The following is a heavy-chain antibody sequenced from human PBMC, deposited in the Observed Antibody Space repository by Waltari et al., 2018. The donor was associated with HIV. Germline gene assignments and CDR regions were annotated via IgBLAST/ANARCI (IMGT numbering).Heavy chain of an antibody. D-gene: IGHD4-17*01. V-gene: IGHV3-9*01. J-gene: IGHJ2*01. CDR3: AKDKRSGYGGNSVWYFDL. Sequence: EVKLVESGGGLVQPGRSLRLSCAASGFTFADYALHWVRQAPGKGLEWVSGISWNSGTIGYADSVKGRFTISRDNAKNSLYLQMNSLRAEDTALYYCAKDKRSGYGGNSVWYFDLWGRGTLVTVSS. CDR2: ISWNSGTI. CDR1: GFTFADYA.